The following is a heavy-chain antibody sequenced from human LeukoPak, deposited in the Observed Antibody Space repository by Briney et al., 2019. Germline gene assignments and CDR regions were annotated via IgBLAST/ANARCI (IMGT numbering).Heavy chain of an antibody. J-gene: IGHJ4*02. D-gene: IGHD2-2*01. V-gene: IGHV3-30-3*01. CDR3: ARGGIVVVPAASYYFDY. CDR2: ISYDGSNK. CDR1: GFTFSSYA. Sequence: GGSLRLSCAASGFTFSSYAMHWVRQAPGKGLEWVAVISYDGSNKYYADSVKGRFTISRDNSKNTLYLQMNSLRAEDTAVYYCARGGIVVVPAASYYFDYWGQGTLVTVSS.